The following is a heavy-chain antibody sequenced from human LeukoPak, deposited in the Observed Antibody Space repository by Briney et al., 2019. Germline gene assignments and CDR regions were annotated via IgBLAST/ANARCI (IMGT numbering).Heavy chain of an antibody. CDR3: ARTAAGTGFDY. Sequence: GGSLRLSCAASGFTVSSNYMSWVRQAPGRGLEWVSSISSSSSYIYYADSVKGRFTISRDNAKNSLYLQMNSLRAEDTAVYYCARTAAGTGFDYWGQGTLVTVSS. CDR1: GFTVSSNY. V-gene: IGHV3-21*01. D-gene: IGHD6-13*01. CDR2: ISSSSSYI. J-gene: IGHJ4*02.